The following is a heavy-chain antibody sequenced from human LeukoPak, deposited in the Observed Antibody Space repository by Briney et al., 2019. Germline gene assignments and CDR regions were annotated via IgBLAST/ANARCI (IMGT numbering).Heavy chain of an antibody. D-gene: IGHD1-26*01. Sequence: PGRSLRLSCAASGFTFSSYGMHWVRQAPGKGLEWVAIIAYDGSNKHYADSVKGRFTISRDNSKNTLYLQMNSLRAEDTAVYYCTRDRYSGSYLQSGPCAHWGQGTLVTVSS. V-gene: IGHV3-30*03. CDR1: GFTFSSYG. CDR2: IAYDGSNK. J-gene: IGHJ4*02. CDR3: TRDRYSGSYLQSGPCAH.